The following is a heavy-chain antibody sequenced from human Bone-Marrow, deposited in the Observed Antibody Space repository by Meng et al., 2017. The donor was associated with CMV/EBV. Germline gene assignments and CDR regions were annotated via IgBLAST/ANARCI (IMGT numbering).Heavy chain of an antibody. Sequence: SVKVSCKASGFTFTSSAVQWVRQARGQRLEWIGWIVVGSGNTNYAQKFQGRVTMTRNTSISTAYMELSSLRSEDTAVYYCARAGGMDVWGQGTTVTVSS. CDR3: ARAGGMDV. CDR1: GFTFTSSA. CDR2: IVVGSGNT. J-gene: IGHJ6*02. V-gene: IGHV1-58*01. D-gene: IGHD6-13*01.